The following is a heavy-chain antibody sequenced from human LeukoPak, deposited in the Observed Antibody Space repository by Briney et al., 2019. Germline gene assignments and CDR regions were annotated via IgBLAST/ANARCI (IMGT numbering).Heavy chain of an antibody. CDR3: ARGAPVAVTSCFDP. J-gene: IGHJ5*02. V-gene: IGHV1-2*02. D-gene: IGHD6-19*01. Sequence: ASVKVSCKASGYAFAGYYMRWVRQAPGQGLEWMGWINPNSGGTNYAQKFQGRVTMTRDTSISTAYMDLSRLTSDDTAVYYCARGAPVAVTSCFDPWGQGTVVTVYS. CDR1: GYAFAGYY. CDR2: INPNSGGT.